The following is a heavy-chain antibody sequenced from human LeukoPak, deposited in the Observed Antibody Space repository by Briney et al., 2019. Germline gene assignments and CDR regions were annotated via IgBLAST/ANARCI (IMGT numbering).Heavy chain of an antibody. D-gene: IGHD1-26*01. J-gene: IGHJ4*02. V-gene: IGHV1-24*01. Sequence: ASVKVSCKVSGYTLTELSLHWVRQAPGKGLEWMGGFDPEDGETIYAQKFQGRVTMTEDTSTDTAYMELSSLRSEDTAVYYCATELVGATTVDYWGQGTLVTVSS. CDR2: FDPEDGET. CDR1: GYTLTELS. CDR3: ATELVGATTVDY.